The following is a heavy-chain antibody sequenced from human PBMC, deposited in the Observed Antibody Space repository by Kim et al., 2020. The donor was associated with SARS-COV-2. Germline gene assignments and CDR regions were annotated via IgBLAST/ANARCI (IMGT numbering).Heavy chain of an antibody. CDR3: ARNYGDLDS. CDR2: INPDSGDT. V-gene: IGHV1-2*06. D-gene: IGHD4-17*01. CDR1: GYTFTTYY. J-gene: IGHJ4*02. Sequence: ASVKVSCKASGYTFTTYYMHWVRQAPGQGLEWVGRINPDSGDTNYAQKFQGRVTMTRDTSITTAYMELTRLRSDDTALYYCARNYGDLDSWGQGTLVTVS.